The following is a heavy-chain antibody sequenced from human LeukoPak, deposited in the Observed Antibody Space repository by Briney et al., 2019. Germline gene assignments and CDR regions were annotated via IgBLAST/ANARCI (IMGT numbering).Heavy chain of an antibody. J-gene: IGHJ4*02. D-gene: IGHD6-19*01. CDR1: GFTFSSYW. V-gene: IGHV3-7*04. CDR2: IKQDGSDK. Sequence: GGSLRLSCAASGFTFSSYWMSWVRQAPGKGLEWLANIKQDGSDKYYVDSVKGRFTISRDNAKNSLYLQASSLRAEDMAVYYCARAWYSSGPVDYWGQGTLVTVSS. CDR3: ARAWYSSGPVDY.